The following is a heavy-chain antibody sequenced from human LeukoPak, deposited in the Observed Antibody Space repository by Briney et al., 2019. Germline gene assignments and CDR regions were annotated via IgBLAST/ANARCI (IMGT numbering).Heavy chain of an antibody. CDR3: ARSVQRYCSGGSCYSNFSPRDY. V-gene: IGHV1-2*02. CDR2: INLDSGAT. D-gene: IGHD2-15*01. J-gene: IGHJ4*02. CDR1: GYTFTAYY. Sequence: ASVKVSCKAFGYTFTAYYMHWVRQAPGQGFEWMGWINLDSGATDYAQKFQGRVTMTRDTSISTAYMELSRLRSDDTAVYYCARSVQRYCSGGSCYSNFSPRDYWGQGTLVTVSS.